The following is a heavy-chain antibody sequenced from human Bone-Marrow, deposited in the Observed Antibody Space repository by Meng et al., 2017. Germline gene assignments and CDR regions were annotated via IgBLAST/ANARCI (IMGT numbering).Heavy chain of an antibody. CDR3: ARDIPYYYDSSGYYPRVWFDP. V-gene: IGHV4-38-2*02. CDR1: GYSISSGYY. Sequence: GSLRLSCTVSGYSISSGYYWGWIRQPPGRGLEWIGAIYYTGSTYHNPSLKSRVTMSVDTSKNQFSLKMSSVTAADTAVYYCARDIPYYYDSSGYYPRVWFDPWGQGTLVTVSS. CDR2: IYYTGST. D-gene: IGHD3-22*01. J-gene: IGHJ5*02.